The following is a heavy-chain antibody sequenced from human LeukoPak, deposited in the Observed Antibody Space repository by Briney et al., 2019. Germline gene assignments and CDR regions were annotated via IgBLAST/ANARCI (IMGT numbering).Heavy chain of an antibody. Sequence: PGGSLRLSCAASGFTFSSYTMSWVRQTPGKGLEWVSAISGSGGSTYYADSVKGRLAISRDNSKNTLYLQMNSLRAEDTAVYYCARSSGWSGDAFDIWGQGTMVTISS. CDR3: ARSSGWSGDAFDI. J-gene: IGHJ3*02. CDR2: ISGSGGST. D-gene: IGHD6-19*01. V-gene: IGHV3-23*01. CDR1: GFTFSSYT.